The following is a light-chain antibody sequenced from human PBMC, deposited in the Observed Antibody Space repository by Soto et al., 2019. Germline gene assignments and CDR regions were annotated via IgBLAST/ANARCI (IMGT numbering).Light chain of an antibody. CDR1: PNIESN. J-gene: IGKJ4*01. CDR2: TAS. CDR3: QQCNNWPPLT. V-gene: IGKV3-15*01. Sequence: DIVMTQSPVTLSVSPGESATLSCRSCPNIESNLAWYQQKPGQSPRLLIYTASTRASGTPARFSGIGYGTEFTLTISSLQSDDSAVYYCQQCNNWPPLTFGGRTKVEIK.